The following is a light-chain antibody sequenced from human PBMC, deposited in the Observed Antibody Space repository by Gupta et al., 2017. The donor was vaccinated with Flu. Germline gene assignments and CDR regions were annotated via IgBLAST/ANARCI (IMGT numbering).Light chain of an antibody. CDR1: QSVRSSY. Sequence: GTLYLSPGERATRSCRASQSVRSSYLAWYQQKPGQAPRLLIYGASSRATGIPDRFSGSGSGTDFTLTISRREPEDFAVYYCQQDGSSPCTFGQWTKMEIK. V-gene: IGKV3-20*01. CDR3: QQDGSSPCT. CDR2: GAS. J-gene: IGKJ2*02.